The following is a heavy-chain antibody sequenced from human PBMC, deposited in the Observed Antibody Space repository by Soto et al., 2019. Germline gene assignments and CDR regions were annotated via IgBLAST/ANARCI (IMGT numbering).Heavy chain of an antibody. CDR2: IYYSGST. Sequence: PSETLSLTCTVSGGSISSGDYYWSWIRQPPGKGLEWIGYIYYSGSTYYNPSLKSRVTISLDTSKNQFSLKLSSVTSADTAVYYCARIQGSGSYIGVFRSFDSWGEGTLVTVSS. CDR3: ARIQGSGSYIGVFRSFDS. V-gene: IGHV4-30-4*01. D-gene: IGHD3-10*01. J-gene: IGHJ4*02. CDR1: GGSISSGDYY.